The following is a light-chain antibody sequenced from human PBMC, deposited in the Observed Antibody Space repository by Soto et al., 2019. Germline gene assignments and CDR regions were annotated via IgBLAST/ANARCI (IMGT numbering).Light chain of an antibody. Sequence: QSVLTQPSSMSAAPGQKVTISCSGSSSNVGNNFVSWYQQLPGTAPKLLIFDNNQRPSGIPDRFFGSKSGSSATLGITGPQTRDEAVYDCATLDSKLNAVVFGGGTKLTVL. V-gene: IGLV1-51*01. J-gene: IGLJ2*01. CDR1: SSNVGNNF. CDR2: DNN. CDR3: ATLDSKLNAVV.